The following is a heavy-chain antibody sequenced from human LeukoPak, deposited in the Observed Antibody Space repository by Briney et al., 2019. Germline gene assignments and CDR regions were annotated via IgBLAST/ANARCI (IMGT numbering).Heavy chain of an antibody. Sequence: GGSLRLSCAASGFTFSDYYMSWIRQAPGKGLEWVSYISSSGSTIYYADSVKGRFTISRDSAKNTLYLQMNSLRAEDTAVYYCARVRGSWYVDYWGQGTLVTVSS. V-gene: IGHV3-11*01. CDR1: GFTFSDYY. CDR2: ISSSGSTI. CDR3: ARVRGSWYVDY. D-gene: IGHD6-13*01. J-gene: IGHJ4*02.